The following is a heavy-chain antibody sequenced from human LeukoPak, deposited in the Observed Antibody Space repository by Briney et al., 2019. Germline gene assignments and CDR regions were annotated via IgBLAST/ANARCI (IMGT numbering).Heavy chain of an antibody. V-gene: IGHV3-30*18. CDR2: ISYDGSRK. CDR3: AKGRGSGSPFLDY. J-gene: IGHJ4*02. D-gene: IGHD3-10*01. CDR1: GFTFSNYG. Sequence: PGGSLRLTCAASGFTFSNYGMHWVRQAPGMGLEWVALISYDGSRKYFADSVKGRFTISRDNSRNTLYLQVNSLSTEDTAVYYCAKGRGSGSPFLDYCGQGTLVTVSS.